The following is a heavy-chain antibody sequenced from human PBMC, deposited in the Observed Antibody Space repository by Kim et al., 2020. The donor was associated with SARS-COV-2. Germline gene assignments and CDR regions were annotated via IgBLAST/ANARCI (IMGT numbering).Heavy chain of an antibody. D-gene: IGHD1-26*01. J-gene: IGHJ4*02. V-gene: IGHV1-46*01. Sequence: SYAQKFQGRVTMTRDTSTSTVYMELSSLRSEDTAVYYCASLVGATGNFDYWGQGTLVTVSS. CDR3: ASLVGATGNFDY.